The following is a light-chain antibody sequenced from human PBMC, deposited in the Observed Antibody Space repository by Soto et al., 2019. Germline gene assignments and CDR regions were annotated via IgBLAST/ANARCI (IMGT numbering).Light chain of an antibody. CDR3: LLXXXGAQLV. J-gene: IGLJ3*02. CDR2: TTN. V-gene: IGLV7-43*01. CDR1: TGAVTSGNY. Sequence: QAVVTQEPSLTVSPGGTVTLTCASSTGAVTSGNYPSWFQQKPGHTPRTLIYTTNNKHSWTPARFSGSLLGGKAALTLSAXQXXXXXXXXXLLXXXGAQLVFGGGTKVTVL.